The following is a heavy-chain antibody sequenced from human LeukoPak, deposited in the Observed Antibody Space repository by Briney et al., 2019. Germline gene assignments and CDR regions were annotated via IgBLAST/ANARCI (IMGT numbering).Heavy chain of an antibody. Sequence: GGSLRLSCAASGFSFSDYYMVWIRQAPGKGLEWISYISSSGSSKYYADSVKGRFTISRDNDKNSVYLQMNSLRAEDTAVYYCARDSGRGYGMDVWGQGTTVTVSS. CDR2: ISSSGSSK. J-gene: IGHJ6*02. CDR3: ARDSGRGYGMDV. CDR1: GFSFSDYY. D-gene: IGHD2-15*01. V-gene: IGHV3-11*04.